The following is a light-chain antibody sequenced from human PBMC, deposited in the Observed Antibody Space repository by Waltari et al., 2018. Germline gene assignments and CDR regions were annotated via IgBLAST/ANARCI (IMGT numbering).Light chain of an antibody. Sequence: AIRMTQSPSSLSASTGARVHITCRASQGISRYLAWYQQKPGKAPKLLIYAASTLQSGVPSRFSGSGSGTDFTLTISCLQSEDFATYYCQQYYSYPVTFGQGTKLEIK. J-gene: IGKJ2*01. V-gene: IGKV1-8*01. CDR2: AAS. CDR1: QGISRY. CDR3: QQYYSYPVT.